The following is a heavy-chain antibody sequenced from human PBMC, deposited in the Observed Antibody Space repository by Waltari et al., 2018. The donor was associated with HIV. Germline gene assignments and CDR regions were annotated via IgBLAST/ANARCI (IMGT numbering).Heavy chain of an antibody. Sequence: EVLLVESGEGLVQPGGALRLSCAASGFTLSSYSMPWGRQSPGRGLEYVSAISYGGGGTTYYADSVKDRFTISRDNSKNTLYLQMGSLRAEDMAVYYCARVGSQGAFDIWGQGTMVTVSS. CDR3: ARVGSQGAFDI. J-gene: IGHJ3*02. CDR2: ISYGGGGTT. D-gene: IGHD3-10*01. CDR1: GFTLSSYS. V-gene: IGHV3-64*02.